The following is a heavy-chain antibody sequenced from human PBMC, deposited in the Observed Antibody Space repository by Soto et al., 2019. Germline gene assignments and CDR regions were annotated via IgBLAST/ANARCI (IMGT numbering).Heavy chain of an antibody. CDR1: GGSISSSSYY. Sequence: QLQLQESGPGLVKPSETLSLTCTVSGGSISSSSYYWGWIRQPPGKGLEWIGSIYYSGSTYYNPSLKSRVTISVDTSKNQFSLKLSSVTAADTAVYYCARFDSAGLYFDYWGQGTLVTVSS. V-gene: IGHV4-39*01. CDR3: ARFDSAGLYFDY. D-gene: IGHD6-13*01. J-gene: IGHJ4*02. CDR2: IYYSGST.